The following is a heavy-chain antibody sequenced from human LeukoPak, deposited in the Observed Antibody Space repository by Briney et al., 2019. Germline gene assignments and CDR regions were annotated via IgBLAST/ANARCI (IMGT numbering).Heavy chain of an antibody. V-gene: IGHV1-2*02. J-gene: IGHJ4*02. Sequence: ASVKVSFKASGYIFIDSYLHWVRQAPGRGLEWLGWISPNSGDTYYAPKFQGKITLTRDTSVRTAYMDVRSLRSDDTAVYYCARDETADCSRGSCYWDWGQGTLVTVSS. CDR2: ISPNSGDT. CDR3: ARDETADCSRGSCYWD. CDR1: GYIFIDSY. D-gene: IGHD2-15*01.